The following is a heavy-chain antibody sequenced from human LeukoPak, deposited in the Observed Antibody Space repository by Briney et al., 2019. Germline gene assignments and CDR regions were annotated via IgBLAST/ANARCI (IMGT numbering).Heavy chain of an antibody. CDR2: IKQDGSEK. J-gene: IGHJ6*03. D-gene: IGHD1-7*01. V-gene: IGHV3-7*03. CDR3: ARGVTGTSTMTGDIYYYYMDV. Sequence: GSLRLSCEGSGFTFRTYWMSWVRQAPGKGEEWVANIKQDGSEKYYVDSVKGRFTISRDNAKNSLYLQMNSLRSDDTALYYCARGVTGTSTMTGDIYYYYMDVWGKGTTVTVSS. CDR1: GFTFRTYW.